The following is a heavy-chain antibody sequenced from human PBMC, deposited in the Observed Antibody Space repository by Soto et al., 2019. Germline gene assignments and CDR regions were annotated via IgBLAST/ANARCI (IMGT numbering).Heavy chain of an antibody. V-gene: IGHV4-4*07. CDR1: GGSITDYS. D-gene: IGHD2-21*02. CDR2: IFSSGST. J-gene: IGHJ5*02. CDR3: ARDQGVVVTADNWFDP. Sequence: PSETLSLTCTVSGGSITDYSWVWIRQHAGKGLEWIGRIFSSGSTNYNPSLKGRITMSLDTSKDQFSLKLNSATATDTAVYFCARDQGVVVTADNWFDPWGQGIRGTVSS.